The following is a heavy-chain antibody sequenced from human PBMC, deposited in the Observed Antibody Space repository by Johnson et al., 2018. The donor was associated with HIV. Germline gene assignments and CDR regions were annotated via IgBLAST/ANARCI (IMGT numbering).Heavy chain of an antibody. CDR1: GFSFSSYA. D-gene: IGHD3-16*02. CDR2: ISYDGGLK. Sequence: QMQLVESGGGVVQPGRSLRLSCAATGFSFSSYAMHWVRQAPGKGLEWVTVISYDGGLKYYADSVKGRFTISRDNAKNTLYLQMDSLRAEDTAVYYCARDSQTYDYVWGSYRLKGDDAFDIWGQGTMVTVSS. J-gene: IGHJ3*02. CDR3: ARDSQTYDYVWGSYRLKGDDAFDI. V-gene: IGHV3-30*04.